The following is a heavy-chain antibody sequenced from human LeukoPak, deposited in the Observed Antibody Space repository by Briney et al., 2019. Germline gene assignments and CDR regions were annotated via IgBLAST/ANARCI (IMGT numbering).Heavy chain of an antibody. V-gene: IGHV4-61*02. CDR1: GGSISSSSYY. Sequence: SETLSLTCTVSGGSISSSSYYWGWIRQPAGKGLEWIGRIYTSGSTNYNPSLKSRVTISVDTSKNQFSLKLSSVTAADTAVYYCARERSSGSYNWFDPWGQGTLVTVSS. CDR2: IYTSGST. CDR3: ARERSSGSYNWFDP. D-gene: IGHD3-22*01. J-gene: IGHJ5*02.